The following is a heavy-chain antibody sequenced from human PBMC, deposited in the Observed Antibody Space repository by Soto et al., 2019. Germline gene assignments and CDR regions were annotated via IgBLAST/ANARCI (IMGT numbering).Heavy chain of an antibody. CDR1: DSSMSPYY. Sequence: QVQLQESGPRLVKPSETLSLTCSVSDSSMSPYYWTWFRQAPGKGLEWIGHLLYRGTATYNPALQRRVTISLDTSKKQVALQLSYVIAADTAVYYCAREKDFILGGYAFGYWGPGTLVTVSS. J-gene: IGHJ3*01. CDR3: AREKDFILGGYAFGY. CDR2: LLYRGTA. V-gene: IGHV4-59*01. D-gene: IGHD1-26*01.